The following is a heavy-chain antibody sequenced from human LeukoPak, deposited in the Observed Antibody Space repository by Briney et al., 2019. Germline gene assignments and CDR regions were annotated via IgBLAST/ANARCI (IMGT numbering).Heavy chain of an antibody. Sequence: PSETLSLTCTVSGGSISSYYWIWTRQPPGKGLEWIGYIYYSETTYYYNPSLQSRVTMSVDTSKNQFSLKLNSVTAADTAVYYCARLDKHTGSWLPDYWGQGTLVTVSS. CDR2: IYYSETTY. CDR3: ARLDKHTGSWLPDY. J-gene: IGHJ4*02. D-gene: IGHD6-13*01. V-gene: IGHV4-59*08. CDR1: GGSISSYY.